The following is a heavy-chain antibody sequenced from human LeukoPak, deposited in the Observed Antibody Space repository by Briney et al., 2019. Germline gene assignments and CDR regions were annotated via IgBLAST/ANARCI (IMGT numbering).Heavy chain of an antibody. D-gene: IGHD4-17*01. CDR1: GFTFSSYS. J-gene: IGHJ4*02. Sequence: GGSLRLSCAASGFTFSSYSMNWVRQAPGKGLEWVSSISSSSSYIYYADSVKGRFTISRDNAKNSLYLQMNSLSAEDTAVYYCARDLGDYSFDYWGQGTPVTVSS. CDR3: ARDLGDYSFDY. CDR2: ISSSSSYI. V-gene: IGHV3-21*01.